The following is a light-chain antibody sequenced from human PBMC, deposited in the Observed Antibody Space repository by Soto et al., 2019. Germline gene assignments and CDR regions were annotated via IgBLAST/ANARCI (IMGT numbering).Light chain of an antibody. J-gene: IGKJ1*01. CDR3: QQYYGSPRT. Sequence: EIVLTQSPGTLSVSPGERATLSCRASQSLNSNSLAWYQQKPGQAPRLLIYNAYNRASGIPDRFSGSGFGTNFTPTISRLEPEDFVVYHCQQYYGSPRTFGQGTKVEVK. CDR1: QSLNSNS. CDR2: NAY. V-gene: IGKV3-20*01.